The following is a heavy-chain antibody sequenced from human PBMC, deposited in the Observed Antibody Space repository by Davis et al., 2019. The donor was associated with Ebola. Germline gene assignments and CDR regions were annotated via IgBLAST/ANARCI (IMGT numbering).Heavy chain of an antibody. CDR3: ARRGLRFLDLDP. CDR1: GYSFTSYW. CDR2: IYPGDSDT. Sequence: PGGSLRLSCKSSGYSFTSYWIGWVRQMPGKGLEWMGIIYPGDSDTRYSPSFQGQVTISADKSISTAYLQWSSLKASDTAMYYCARRGLRFLDLDPWGQGTLVTVSS. J-gene: IGHJ5*02. D-gene: IGHD3-3*01. V-gene: IGHV5-51*01.